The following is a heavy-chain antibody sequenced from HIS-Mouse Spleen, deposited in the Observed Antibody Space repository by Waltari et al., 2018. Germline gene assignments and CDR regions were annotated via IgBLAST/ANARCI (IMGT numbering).Heavy chain of an antibody. Sequence: QLQLQGWVPGLEKPSVTLSLTLTVSGGSISSSRYYLGRIRPPPGKGLEWIGSIYYSGSTYYNPSLKSRVTISVDTSKNQFSLKLSSVTAADTAVYYCAREIPYSSSWYDWYFDLWGRGTLVTVSS. J-gene: IGHJ2*01. CDR3: AREIPYSSSWYDWYFDL. CDR2: IYYSGST. V-gene: IGHV4-39*07. CDR1: GGSISSSRYY. D-gene: IGHD6-13*01.